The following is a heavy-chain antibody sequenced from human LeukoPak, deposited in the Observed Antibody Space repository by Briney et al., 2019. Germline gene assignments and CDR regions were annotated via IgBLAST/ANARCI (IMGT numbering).Heavy chain of an antibody. D-gene: IGHD3-3*02. CDR3: ARDASHFRSFSKYYYMDV. J-gene: IGHJ6*03. Sequence: ASVKVSCKASGYTFPSFGISWVRQAPGQGLEWMGWISAYNGDTNYAQQLQGRVTITTDKSTSTAYMQRRSLRADDTAVYYCARDASHFRSFSKYYYMDVWGKGTTVTVSS. V-gene: IGHV1-18*01. CDR1: GYTFPSFG. CDR2: ISAYNGDT.